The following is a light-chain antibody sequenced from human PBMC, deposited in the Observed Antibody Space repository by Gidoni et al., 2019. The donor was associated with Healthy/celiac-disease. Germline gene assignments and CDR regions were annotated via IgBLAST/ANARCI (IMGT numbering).Light chain of an antibody. CDR1: QSVSNN. Sequence: ELVMTQSPATLSVSPGERATLSCRDSQSVSNNLAWYQQKPGQAPRLLIYGASTRANGIPARFSGSGSGTEFTLTISSLQSEDFAVYYCQHYNNWPPWTFGQGTKVEIK. V-gene: IGKV3-15*01. J-gene: IGKJ1*01. CDR3: QHYNNWPPWT. CDR2: GAS.